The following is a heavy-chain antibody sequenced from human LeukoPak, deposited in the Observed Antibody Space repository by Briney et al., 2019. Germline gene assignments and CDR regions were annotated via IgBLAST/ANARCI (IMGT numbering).Heavy chain of an antibody. CDR3: VREVKGYGSSWYQNWFDP. D-gene: IGHD6-13*01. CDR1: GGSISSGDYY. V-gene: IGHV4-30-4*01. CDR2: IYYSGST. J-gene: IGHJ5*02. Sequence: SETLSLTCTVSGGSISSGDYYWSWIRQPPGKGLEWIGYIYYSGSTYYDPSLKSRVTTSIDTSKNQFSLKMSSVTAADTAVYYCVREVKGYGSSWYQNWFDPWGQGTLVTVSS.